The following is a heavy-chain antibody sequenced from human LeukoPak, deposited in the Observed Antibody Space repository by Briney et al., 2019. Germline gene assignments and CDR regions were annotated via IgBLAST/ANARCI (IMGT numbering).Heavy chain of an antibody. J-gene: IGHJ4*02. CDR3: AKGPWGQWLDTYYFDY. Sequence: GGSLRLSCAASGFTFTSYCMHWVRQAPCKGLEWVAVISYDGSNKYYADSVKGRFTISRDNSKNTLYLQTNSLRAEDTAVYYCAKGPWGQWLDTYYFDYWGQGTLVTVSS. CDR2: ISYDGSNK. CDR1: GFTFTSYC. D-gene: IGHD6-19*01. V-gene: IGHV3-30*18.